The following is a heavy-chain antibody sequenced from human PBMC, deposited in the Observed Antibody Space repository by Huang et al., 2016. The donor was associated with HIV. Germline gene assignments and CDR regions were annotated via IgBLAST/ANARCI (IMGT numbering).Heavy chain of an antibody. J-gene: IGHJ4*02. CDR3: ARARGYYDSSVSYYFDY. V-gene: IGHV1-69*13. D-gene: IGHD3-22*01. Sequence: QVQLVQSGAEVKKPGSSVKVSCKASGGTFSSYAISWVRQAPGQGLEWMGGIIPILGTANYAKKFQGRGTITADESTSTAYMELSSLRSEDTAVYYCARARGYYDSSVSYYFDYWGQGTLVTVSS. CDR1: GGTFSSYA. CDR2: IIPILGTA.